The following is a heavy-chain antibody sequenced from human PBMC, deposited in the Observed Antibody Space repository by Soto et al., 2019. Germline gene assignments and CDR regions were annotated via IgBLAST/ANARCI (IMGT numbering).Heavy chain of an antibody. V-gene: IGHV4-34*01. J-gene: IGHJ4*02. D-gene: IGHD3-22*01. CDR1: GGSFSGYY. CDR2: INHSGST. Sequence: QVQLQQWGAGLLKPSETLSLTCAVYGGSFSGYYWSWIRQPPGKGLEWTGEINHSGSTTYNPSLKSRVTISVDTSKNQFSLKLSSVTAADTAVYFCARATNYDSSGYYYYWGQGTLVTVSS. CDR3: ARATNYDSSGYYYY.